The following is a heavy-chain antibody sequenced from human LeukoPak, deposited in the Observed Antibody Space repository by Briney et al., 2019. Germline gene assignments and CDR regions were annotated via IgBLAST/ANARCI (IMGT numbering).Heavy chain of an antibody. D-gene: IGHD4-17*01. CDR2: ISSSSSYI. CDR3: AIMTTVTSYAFDI. Sequence: GGSLRLSCAASGFTLSSYSMNWVRQAPGKGLEWVSSISSSSSYIYYADSVKGRFTISRDNAKNSLYLQMNSLRAEDTAVYYCAIMTTVTSYAFDIWGQGTMVTVSS. J-gene: IGHJ3*02. CDR1: GFTLSSYS. V-gene: IGHV3-21*01.